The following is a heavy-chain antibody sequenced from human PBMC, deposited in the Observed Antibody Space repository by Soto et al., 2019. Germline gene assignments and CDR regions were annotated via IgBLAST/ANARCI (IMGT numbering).Heavy chain of an antibody. J-gene: IGHJ6*02. CDR1: GFTLSRYA. CDR3: ARDCEDSTAYNNYYYFGMDV. D-gene: IGHD3-22*01. Sequence: QVQLVESGGGVVQPGRSLRLSCAASGFTLSRYAMYWVRQAPGKGREWVAVISYDGSNKYYADSVKGRVTISRDNYKNTVYLQMNSLGAEDTALYYCARDCEDSTAYNNYYYFGMDVWGQGTTVTGSS. V-gene: IGHV3-30-3*01. CDR2: ISYDGSNK.